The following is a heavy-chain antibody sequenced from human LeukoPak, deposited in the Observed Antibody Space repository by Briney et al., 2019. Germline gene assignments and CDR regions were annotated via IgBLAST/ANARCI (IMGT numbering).Heavy chain of an antibody. Sequence: SETLSLTCTVSGGSMTSYYWSWVRQPPGKGLEWIGYIYYSGSINYNPSLKSRVTISIDTSKNHFSLKLTSVTAEDTAVYYCAKDRVPAADYWGRGTLVTVSS. V-gene: IGHV4-59*01. J-gene: IGHJ4*02. D-gene: IGHD2-2*01. CDR1: GGSMTSYY. CDR2: IYYSGSI. CDR3: AKDRVPAADY.